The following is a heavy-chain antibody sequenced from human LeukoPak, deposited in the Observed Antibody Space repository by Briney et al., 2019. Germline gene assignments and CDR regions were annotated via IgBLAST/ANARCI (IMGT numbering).Heavy chain of an antibody. Sequence: GGSLRLSCAASGFTFSSYWMSWVRQAPGKGLEWVANIKQDGSEKCYVDSVKGRFTISRDNAKNSLYLQMNSLRAEDTAVYYCAYSSSLDEPYYYYYYMDVWGKGTTVTVSS. D-gene: IGHD6-13*01. CDR1: GFTFSSYW. J-gene: IGHJ6*03. CDR3: AYSSSLDEPYYYYYYMDV. CDR2: IKQDGSEK. V-gene: IGHV3-7*01.